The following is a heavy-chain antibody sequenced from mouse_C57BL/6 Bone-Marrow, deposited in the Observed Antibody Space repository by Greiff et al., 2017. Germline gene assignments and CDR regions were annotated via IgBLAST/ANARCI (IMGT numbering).Heavy chain of an antibody. CDR2: IRNKANGYTT. D-gene: IGHD1-1*01. J-gene: IGHJ4*01. Sequence: EVKLVESGGGLVQPGGSLSLSCAASGFTFTDYYMSWVRQPPGKALEWLGFIRNKANGYTTEYSASVKGRFTISRDNSQSILYLQMNALRAEDSATYYCARYECTTVVAEYYYAMDYWGQGTSVTVSS. CDR3: ARYECTTVVAEYYYAMDY. V-gene: IGHV7-3*01. CDR1: GFTFTDYY.